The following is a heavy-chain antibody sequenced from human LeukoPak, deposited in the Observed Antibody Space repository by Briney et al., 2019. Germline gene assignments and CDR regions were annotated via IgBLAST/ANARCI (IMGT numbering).Heavy chain of an antibody. CDR1: GVTFSGYA. J-gene: IGHJ4*02. CDR3: AKLASPHGDYGGGYFDY. D-gene: IGHD4-17*01. CDR2: ISGSGGSQ. V-gene: IGHV3-23*01. Sequence: GVSLRLSCAASGVTFSGYAMSWVRQAPGKGLEWVSAISGSGGSQYYADSVKGRFTISRDNSKNTLYLQMNSLRAEDTAVYYCAKLASPHGDYGGGYFDYWGQGTLVTVSS.